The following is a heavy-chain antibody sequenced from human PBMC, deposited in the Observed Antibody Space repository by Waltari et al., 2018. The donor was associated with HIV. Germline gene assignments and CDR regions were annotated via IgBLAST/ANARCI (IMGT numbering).Heavy chain of an antibody. D-gene: IGHD5-18*01. V-gene: IGHV3-23*01. CDR3: AKDMGVDTAMVYSIYYYGMDV. CDR2: ISGSGGIT. CDR1: GFTFSSYA. J-gene: IGHJ6*02. Sequence: EVQLLESGGGLVQPGGSLRLSCADSGFTFSSYAMSWVRQAPGKGREWVSAISGSGGITYYADSVKGRFTISRDNSKNTLYLQMNSLRAEDTALYYCAKDMGVDTAMVYSIYYYGMDVWGQGTTVTVSS.